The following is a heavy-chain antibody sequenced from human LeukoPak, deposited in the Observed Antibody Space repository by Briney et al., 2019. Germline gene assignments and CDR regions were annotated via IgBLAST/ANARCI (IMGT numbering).Heavy chain of an antibody. D-gene: IGHD3-10*01. Sequence: SETLSLTCTVSGGSISSSDYYWGWIRQPPGKGLEWIGNIFYSGSTYYNPSLKSRLTISVDTSKNQFSLKLTSVTAADTAVYYCARTVSGSYYTNWFDPWGQGTLVTVSS. J-gene: IGHJ5*02. CDR2: IFYSGST. CDR1: GGSISSSDYY. V-gene: IGHV4-39*01. CDR3: ARTVSGSYYTNWFDP.